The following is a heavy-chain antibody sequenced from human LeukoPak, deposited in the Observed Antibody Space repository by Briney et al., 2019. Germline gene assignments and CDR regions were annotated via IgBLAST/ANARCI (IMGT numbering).Heavy chain of an antibody. CDR2: MYYSGST. Sequence: SETLSLTCTVSSGSISSYYWSWIRQPPGKGLEWIGYMYYSGSTSYNPSLKSRVTISVDTSKNQFSLKLSSVTAADTAVYYCASGAYSFYYMDVWGKGTTVTISS. J-gene: IGHJ6*03. CDR3: ASGAYSFYYMDV. D-gene: IGHD5-18*01. CDR1: SGSISSYY. V-gene: IGHV4-59*01.